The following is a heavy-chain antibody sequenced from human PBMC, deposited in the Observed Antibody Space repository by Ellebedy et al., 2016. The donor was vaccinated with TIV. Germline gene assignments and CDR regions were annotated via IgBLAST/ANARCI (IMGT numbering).Heavy chain of an antibody. D-gene: IGHD5-12*01. J-gene: IGHJ5*02. CDR2: SLDTGST. CDR3: ARERYSGYEGWLDP. V-gene: IGHV4-59*13. CDR1: GCSINTYY. Sequence: SETLSLXXTVSGCSINTYYCTWIRQPPGKGLGWTAQSLDTGSTNYNPSLKSRVTISVDTSKNQVSLNLKSATAADTAVYYCARERYSGYEGWLDPWGQGTLVTVSS.